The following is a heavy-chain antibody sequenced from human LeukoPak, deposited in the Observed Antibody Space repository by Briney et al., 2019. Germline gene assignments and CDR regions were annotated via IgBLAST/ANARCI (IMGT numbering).Heavy chain of an antibody. CDR3: ARVRRIVVAFDI. CDR1: GFTFSSYS. Sequence: PGRSLRLSCAASGFTFSSYSMNWARQAPGKGLEWVSYISSSSSTIYYADSVKGRFTISRDNAKNSLYLQMNSLRAEDTAVYYCARVRRIVVAFDIWGQGTMVTVSS. V-gene: IGHV3-48*04. D-gene: IGHD3-22*01. J-gene: IGHJ3*02. CDR2: ISSSSSTI.